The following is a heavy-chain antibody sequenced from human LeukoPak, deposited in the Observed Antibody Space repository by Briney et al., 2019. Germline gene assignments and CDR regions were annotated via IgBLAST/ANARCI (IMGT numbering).Heavy chain of an antibody. CDR2: IYYSGTA. CDR3: ARETSQKGAHYMDV. J-gene: IGHJ6*03. D-gene: IGHD3-16*01. V-gene: IGHV4-59*01. Sequence: AETLSLTCTLSGGPISNYQWSWIRQPPGKGLEWIGNIYYSGTANYNPSLKSRVIISVDTSKNQFSLKLSPVTAADTAVYYCARETSQKGAHYMDVWGKGTTVTISS. CDR1: GGPISNYQ.